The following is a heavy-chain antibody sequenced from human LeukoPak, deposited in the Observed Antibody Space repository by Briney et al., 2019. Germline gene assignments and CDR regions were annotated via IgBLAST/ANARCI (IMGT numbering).Heavy chain of an antibody. V-gene: IGHV3-53*01. CDR3: ARTFLGSGWYIDY. CDR2: IYSVGST. Sequence: GGSLRLPCAASGFAVNSNYLTWVRQAPGKGLEWVSIIYSVGSTYYADSVKGRFTISRDNSKNTLFLQMNSLRVEDTAVYYCARTFLGSGWYIDYWGQGTLVTVSS. J-gene: IGHJ4*02. D-gene: IGHD6-19*01. CDR1: GFAVNSNY.